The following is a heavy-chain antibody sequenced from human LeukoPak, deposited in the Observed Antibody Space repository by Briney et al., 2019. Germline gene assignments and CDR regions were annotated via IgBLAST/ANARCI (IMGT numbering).Heavy chain of an antibody. Sequence: GGSLRLSCAASGFTFSNNWMTWVRQAPGKGLEWVASVKKDESEKYYVDSVKGRFTISRDNAKNSLYLQLHSLSADDTAVYYCARDYYGSSRHAFDIWGQGTMVTVST. CDR3: ARDYYGSSRHAFDI. D-gene: IGHD6-13*01. CDR1: GFTFSNNW. J-gene: IGHJ3*02. V-gene: IGHV3-7*01. CDR2: VKKDESEK.